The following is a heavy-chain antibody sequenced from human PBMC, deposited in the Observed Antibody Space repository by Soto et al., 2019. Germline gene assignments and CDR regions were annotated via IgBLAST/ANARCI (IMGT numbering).Heavy chain of an antibody. D-gene: IGHD3-9*01. V-gene: IGHV3-21*01. J-gene: IGHJ3*02. CDR2: IISSSSYI. CDR1: GFTFSSYS. Sequence: GGSLRLSCAASGFTFSSYSMNWVRQAPGKGLEWVSSIISSSSYIYYADSVKGRFTISRDNAKNSLYLQMNSLRAEDTAVYYCARATELRYFDWLLSGDAFDIWGQGTMVTVSS. CDR3: ARATELRYFDWLLSGDAFDI.